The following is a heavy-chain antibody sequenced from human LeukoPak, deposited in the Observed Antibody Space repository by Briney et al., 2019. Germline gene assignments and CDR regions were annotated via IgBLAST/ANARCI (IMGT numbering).Heavy chain of an antibody. CDR3: ASLVGGGYDYSDY. Sequence: GESLKISCKGSGYTFTKSWIGWVRQMPGRGLEWMGIIYPGDSDTRYSPSFQGQVTISADKSIGTAYLQWSSLKASDTAMYYCASLVGGGYDYSDYWGQGTLVTVSS. D-gene: IGHD5-12*01. V-gene: IGHV5-51*01. CDR1: GYTFTKSW. CDR2: IYPGDSDT. J-gene: IGHJ4*02.